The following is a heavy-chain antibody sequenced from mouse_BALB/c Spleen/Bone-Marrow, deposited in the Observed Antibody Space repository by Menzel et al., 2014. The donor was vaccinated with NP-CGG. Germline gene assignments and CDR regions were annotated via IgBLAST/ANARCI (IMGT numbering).Heavy chain of an antibody. D-gene: IGHD2-1*01. CDR2: INPYNGAT. Sequence: VQLQQSGPELVKPGASVKISCKASGYSFSGYYMHWVKQSHVKSLEWIGRINPYNGATNYNQNFKDRANLTVDKSSSTAYMELHSLTSEDSAVFYCARYGNYEGFVYWGQGTLVTVSA. J-gene: IGHJ3*01. CDR3: ARYGNYEGFVY. V-gene: IGHV1-31*01. CDR1: GYSFSGYY.